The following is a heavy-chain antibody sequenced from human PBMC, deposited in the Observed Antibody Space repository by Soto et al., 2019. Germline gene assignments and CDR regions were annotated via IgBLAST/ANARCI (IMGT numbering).Heavy chain of an antibody. D-gene: IGHD3-10*01. Sequence: SETLSLTCTVSGGSISGYYWSWIRQPPGKGLEWIGYIYYSGSTIYNPSLKSRVTISVDTSKNQFSLKLSSVTAADTAVYYCARDIGSYAYGEGYWGQGIQVTVSS. CDR2: IYYSGST. CDR1: GGSISGYY. V-gene: IGHV4-59*01. CDR3: ARDIGSYAYGEGY. J-gene: IGHJ4*02.